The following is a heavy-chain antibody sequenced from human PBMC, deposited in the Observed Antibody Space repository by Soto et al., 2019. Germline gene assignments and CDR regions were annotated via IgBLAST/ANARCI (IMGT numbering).Heavy chain of an antibody. D-gene: IGHD3-22*01. CDR3: VKGSSGHYDSFHY. CDR1: GFTFNNYA. CDR2: ISGGRSDT. Sequence: EVQLLESGGGLVQPGGSLRLSCAASGFTFNNYAMYWVRQPPGKGLMWVSAISGGRSDTYYADSVNGRFTIPRDNSKNTRYLQMKGLRADNTAVYYGVKGSSGHYDSFHYWGQGTLVTVSS. V-gene: IGHV3-23*01. J-gene: IGHJ4*02.